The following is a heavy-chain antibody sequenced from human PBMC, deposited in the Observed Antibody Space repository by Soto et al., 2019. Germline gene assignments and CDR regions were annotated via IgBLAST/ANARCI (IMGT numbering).Heavy chain of an antibody. CDR1: GYTFTGYY. D-gene: IGHD2-15*01. CDR2: INPNNGGT. J-gene: IGHJ4*02. CDR3: ARVHDGKMSFDY. Sequence: ASVKVSCKASGYTFTGYYMDCVRQAPGQGLEWMGWINPNNGGTNYAQKFQGSVTMTRDTSISTAYMELSRLRSDDTAVYYCARVHDGKMSFDYWGQGTLVTVSS. V-gene: IGHV1-2*02.